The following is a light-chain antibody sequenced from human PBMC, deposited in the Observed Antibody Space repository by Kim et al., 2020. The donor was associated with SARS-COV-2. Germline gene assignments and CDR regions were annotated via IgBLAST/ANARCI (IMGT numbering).Light chain of an antibody. V-gene: IGKV1-5*03. CDR2: KTS. J-gene: IGKJ2*03. CDR3: QQYDKDPYS. CDR1: KRISSW. Sequence: ASIGDRVTISCRANKRISSWLAWYQQKPGKAPKLLIYKTSYLESGVPSGFSGSGSGTEFTLTIASLQPDDFATYYCQQYDKDPYSFGQGTKVDIK.